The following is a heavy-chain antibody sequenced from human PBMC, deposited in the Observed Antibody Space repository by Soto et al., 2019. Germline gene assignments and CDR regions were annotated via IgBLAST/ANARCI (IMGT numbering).Heavy chain of an antibody. CDR3: AISPYFPPRTSSWNYYYYMDF. CDR1: GYTFISYA. V-gene: IGHV1-3*01. J-gene: IGHJ6*03. CDR2: LNAANGYT. D-gene: IGHD2-2*01. Sequence: ASVKVSCKASGYTFISYAIHWVCQAPGQGLEWMGRLNAANGYTKYSQKFQGRVSITTDTSASTSARTAYMELSSLRSEDTAVYFCAISPYFPPRTSSWNYYYYMDFWGQGTTVTVSS.